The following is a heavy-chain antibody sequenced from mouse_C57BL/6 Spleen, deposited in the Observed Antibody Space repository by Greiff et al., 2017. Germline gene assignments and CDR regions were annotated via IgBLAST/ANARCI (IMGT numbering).Heavy chain of an antibody. J-gene: IGHJ2*01. CDR1: GYTFTGYN. Sequence: EVQLQQSGPELVKPGASVKIPCKASGYTFTGYNMDWVKQSHGKSLEWIGDINPNNGGTIYNQKFKGKATLTVDKSSSTAYMELRSLTSSDTAVYYCARHLYYYGPYFDYWGQGTTLTVSS. CDR2: INPNNGGT. CDR3: ARHLYYYGPYFDY. V-gene: IGHV1-18*01. D-gene: IGHD1-1*01.